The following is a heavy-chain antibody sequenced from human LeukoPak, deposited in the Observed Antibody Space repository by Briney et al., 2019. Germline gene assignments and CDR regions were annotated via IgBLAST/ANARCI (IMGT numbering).Heavy chain of an antibody. D-gene: IGHD2-2*01. CDR2: IYPGDSDT. J-gene: IGHJ3*02. Sequence: GESLKISCKGSGYSFTSYWIGWVRQMPGKGLEWMGIIYPGDSDTRYSPSFQGQVTISADKSISTAYLQWSSLKASDTAMYYCARHCSSTSCRSDAFDIWGQGTMVTVSS. CDR1: GYSFTSYW. CDR3: ARHCSSTSCRSDAFDI. V-gene: IGHV5-51*01.